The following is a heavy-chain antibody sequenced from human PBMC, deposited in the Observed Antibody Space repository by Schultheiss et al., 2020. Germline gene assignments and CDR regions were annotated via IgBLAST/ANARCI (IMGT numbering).Heavy chain of an antibody. Sequence: GGSLRLSCAASGFTFSSYDMHWVRQATGKGLEWVSAIGTAGDTYYPDSVKGRFTISRDNSKNTLYLQMNSLRAEDTAVYYCARDASDMYSSSWYLDYWGQGTLVTVSS. CDR3: ARDASDMYSSSWYLDY. D-gene: IGHD6-13*01. V-gene: IGHV3-13*01. J-gene: IGHJ4*02. CDR1: GFTFSSYD. CDR2: IGTAGDT.